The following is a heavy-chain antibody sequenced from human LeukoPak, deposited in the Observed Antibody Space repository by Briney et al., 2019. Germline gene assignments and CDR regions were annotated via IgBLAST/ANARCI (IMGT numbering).Heavy chain of an antibody. CDR3: ARDDYYDSSGDPR. CDR2: INTKTGNP. D-gene: IGHD3-22*01. CDR1: GHTFTRYD. J-gene: IGHJ4*02. Sequence: EASVKVSCKASGHTFTRYDMNWVRQAPGQGLEWMGWINTKTGNPTYAPGSTGRFVSWSDTSVSTAYLQINSLKAEDTAVYYCARDDYYDSSGDPRWGQGTLVTVSS. V-gene: IGHV7-4-1*02.